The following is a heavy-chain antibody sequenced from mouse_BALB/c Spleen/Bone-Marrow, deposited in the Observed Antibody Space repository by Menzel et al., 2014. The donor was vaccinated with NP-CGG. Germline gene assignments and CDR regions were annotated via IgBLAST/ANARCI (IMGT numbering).Heavy chain of an antibody. V-gene: IGHV14-3*02. CDR2: TDPANGNT. CDR1: GFNIKDTY. CDR3: ATYYRYDRRFAY. Sequence: DVKLQESGAELVKPGASVKLSCTASGFNIKDTYMHWVKQRPEQGLEWIGRTDPANGNTKYDPKFQGKATITADTSSNTAYLQLSSLTSEDTAVYYCATYYRYDRRFAYWGQGTLVTVSA. D-gene: IGHD2-14*01. J-gene: IGHJ3*01.